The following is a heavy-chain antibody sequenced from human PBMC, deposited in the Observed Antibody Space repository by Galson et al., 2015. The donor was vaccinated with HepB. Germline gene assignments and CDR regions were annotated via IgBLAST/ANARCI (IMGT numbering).Heavy chain of an antibody. Sequence: VKVSCKASGSTFSNYGINWVRQARGQGLEWMGWISAYNGDTNYAQSLQGRVTMTIDTSTTTAYMELRSLTSDDTAVYYCVRDLYAAVPGTFVGDYFYYMDVWGKGTTVTV. V-gene: IGHV1-18*01. CDR3: VRDLYAAVPGTFVGDYFYYMDV. D-gene: IGHD2/OR15-2a*01. CDR2: ISAYNGDT. CDR1: GSTFSNYG. J-gene: IGHJ6*03.